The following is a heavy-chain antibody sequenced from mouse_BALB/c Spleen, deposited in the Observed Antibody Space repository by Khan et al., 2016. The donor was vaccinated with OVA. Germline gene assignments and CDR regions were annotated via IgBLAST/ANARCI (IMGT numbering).Heavy chain of an antibody. Sequence: EVELVESGGGLVRPGGSLKLSCAASGFSFSSYSMSWVRQTPEKRLEWVATISSGGSYTYYPDSVKGRFTISRDNAKNTLHLQMSSLKSEDTAMYYCTRDRGYYGSNPYFDYWGQGTTLTVSS. V-gene: IGHV5-6-4*01. CDR2: ISSGGSYT. CDR3: TRDRGYYGSNPYFDY. D-gene: IGHD1-1*01. CDR1: GFSFSSYS. J-gene: IGHJ2*01.